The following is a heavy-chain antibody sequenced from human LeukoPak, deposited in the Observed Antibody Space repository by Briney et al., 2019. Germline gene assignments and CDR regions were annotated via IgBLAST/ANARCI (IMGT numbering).Heavy chain of an antibody. Sequence: GVLRLSCAASGFTFSSYDMHWVRQATGKGLEWVSAIGTAGDTYYPGSVKGRFTISRENAKNSLYLQMNSLRAGDTAVYYCARGGSGGYFDYWGQGTLDTVSS. CDR3: ARGGSGGYFDY. D-gene: IGHD3-10*01. V-gene: IGHV3-13*01. CDR2: IGTAGDT. J-gene: IGHJ4*02. CDR1: GFTFSSYD.